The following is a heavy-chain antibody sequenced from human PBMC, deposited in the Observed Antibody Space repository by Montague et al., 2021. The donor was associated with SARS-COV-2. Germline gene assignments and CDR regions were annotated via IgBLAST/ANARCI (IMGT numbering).Heavy chain of an antibody. CDR1: GGSISSSSHY. D-gene: IGHD3-10*01. J-gene: IGHJ4*02. Sequence: SETLSLTCTVSGGSISSSSHYWAWIRQPPGRKLEWIGTIYYSGTTLYPPSLKSRITMSVDTSDNQFSLQLNSVSATDTAIYYCARAQMAVTEYYPDYWGQGILVTVSS. V-gene: IGHV4-39*01. CDR2: IYYSGTT. CDR3: ARAQMAVTEYYPDY.